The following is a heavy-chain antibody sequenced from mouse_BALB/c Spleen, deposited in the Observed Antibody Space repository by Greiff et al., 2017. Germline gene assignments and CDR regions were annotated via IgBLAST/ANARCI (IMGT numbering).Heavy chain of an antibody. V-gene: IGHV3-2*02. CDR1: GYSITSDYA. D-gene: IGHD2-4*01. Sequence: DVKLQESGPGLVKPSQSLSLTCTVTGYSITSDYAWNWIRQFPGNKLEWMGYISYSGSTSYNPSLKSRISITRDTSKNQFFLQLNSVTTEDTATYYCARYDYGLWGQGTLVTVSA. CDR3: ARYDYGL. J-gene: IGHJ3*02. CDR2: ISYSGST.